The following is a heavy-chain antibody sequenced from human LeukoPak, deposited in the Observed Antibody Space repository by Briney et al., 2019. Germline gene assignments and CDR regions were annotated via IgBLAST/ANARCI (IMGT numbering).Heavy chain of an antibody. V-gene: IGHV1-18*01. CDR3: ARDDDYVWGSYKSYSAVACDY. Sequence: ASVKVSCKASGYTFTSYGISWVRQAPGQGLEWMGWISACNGNTNYAQKLQGRVTMTTDTSTSTAYMELRSLRSDDTAVYYCARDDDYVWGSYKSYSAVACDYWGQGTLVTVSS. D-gene: IGHD3-16*01. CDR2: ISACNGNT. CDR1: GYTFTSYG. J-gene: IGHJ4*02.